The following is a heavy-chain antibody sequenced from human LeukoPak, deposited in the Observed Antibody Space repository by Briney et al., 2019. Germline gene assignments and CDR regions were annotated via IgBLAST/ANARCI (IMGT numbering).Heavy chain of an antibody. CDR1: GFTFSSYG. J-gene: IGHJ4*02. Sequence: TGGSLRLSCAASGFTFSSYGMHWVRQAPGKGLEWVAVISYDGSNKYYADPVKGRFTISRDNSKNTLYLQMNSLRAEDTAVYYCAKGEYFDYWGQGTLVTVSS. V-gene: IGHV3-30*18. CDR2: ISYDGSNK. CDR3: AKGEYFDY.